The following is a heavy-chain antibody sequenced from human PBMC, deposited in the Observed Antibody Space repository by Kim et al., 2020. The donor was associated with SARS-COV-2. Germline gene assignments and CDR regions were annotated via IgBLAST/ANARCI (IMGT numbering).Heavy chain of an antibody. Sequence: GGSLRLSCAASGFTFSSYGMHWVRQAPGKGLEWVAVIWYDGSNKYYADSVKGRFTISRDNSKNTLYLQMNSLRAEDTAVYYCARDPLLWFGESRFDYWGQGTLVTVSS. CDR3: ARDPLLWFGESRFDY. D-gene: IGHD3-10*01. J-gene: IGHJ4*02. CDR1: GFTFSSYG. V-gene: IGHV3-33*01. CDR2: IWYDGSNK.